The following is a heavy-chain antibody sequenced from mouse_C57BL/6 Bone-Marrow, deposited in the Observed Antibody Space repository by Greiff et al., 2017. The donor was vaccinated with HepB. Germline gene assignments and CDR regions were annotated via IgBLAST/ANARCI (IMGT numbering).Heavy chain of an antibody. CDR2: IDPEDGDT. D-gene: IGHD3-2*02. J-gene: IGHJ3*01. CDR1: GFNIKDYY. V-gene: IGHV14-1*01. Sequence: VQLKESGAELVRPGASVKLSCTASGFNIKDYYMHWVKQRPEQGLEWIGRIDPEDGDTEYAPKFQGKATMTADTSSNTAYLQLSSLTSEDTAVYYCTTWWTAQVPWFAYWGQGTLVTVSA. CDR3: TTWWTAQVPWFAY.